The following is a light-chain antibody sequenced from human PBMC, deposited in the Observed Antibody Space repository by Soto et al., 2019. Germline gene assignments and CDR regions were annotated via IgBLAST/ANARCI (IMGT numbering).Light chain of an antibody. Sequence: QSVLAQHASVSGSPGQSITISCTGTSSDIGRYNLVSWYQQYPGKAPKLVIYDVTKRPSGVSDRFSASKSGNTASLTISGLQAEDEADYYCCSHAGRGSVLFGGGTKVTVL. CDR1: SSDIGRYNL. CDR3: CSHAGRGSVL. V-gene: IGLV2-23*02. J-gene: IGLJ2*01. CDR2: DVT.